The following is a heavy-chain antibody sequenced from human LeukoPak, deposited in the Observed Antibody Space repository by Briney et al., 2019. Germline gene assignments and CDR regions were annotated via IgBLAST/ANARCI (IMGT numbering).Heavy chain of an antibody. CDR2: INHSGST. Sequence: SETLSLTCAVYGGSFSGYFWSWIRQPPGKGLEWIGEINHSGSTNYNPSLKSRVTISVDTSKNQFSLKLSSVTAADTAVYYCARGGEQLVLLWFDPWGQGTLVTVSS. CDR1: GGSFSGYF. J-gene: IGHJ5*02. D-gene: IGHD6-13*01. V-gene: IGHV4-34*01. CDR3: ARGGEQLVLLWFDP.